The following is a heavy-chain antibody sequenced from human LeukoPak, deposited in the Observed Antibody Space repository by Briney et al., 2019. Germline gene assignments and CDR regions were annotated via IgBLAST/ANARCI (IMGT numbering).Heavy chain of an antibody. CDR1: GFTFSSYA. V-gene: IGHV3-23*01. CDR2: ISGSGGST. CDR3: AKDPQLGQRSYYFDY. Sequence: GGSLRLSSAASGFTFSSYAMSWVRQAPGKGLEWVSAISGSGGSTYYADSVKGRFTISRDNSKNTLYLQMNSLRAEDTAVYYCAKDPQLGQRSYYFDYWGQGTLVTVSS. J-gene: IGHJ4*02. D-gene: IGHD1/OR15-1a*01.